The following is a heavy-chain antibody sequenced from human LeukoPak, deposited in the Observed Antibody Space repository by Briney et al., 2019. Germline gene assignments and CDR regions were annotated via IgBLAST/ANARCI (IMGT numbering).Heavy chain of an antibody. CDR3: ARDWYYYDSSGYKMVTLFDY. CDR2: IYTSGST. J-gene: IGHJ4*02. V-gene: IGHV4-4*07. Sequence: SETLSLTCTVSGGSISSYYWSWIRQPAGKGLEWIGRIYTSGSTNYNPSLKSRVTMSVDTSKNQFSLKLSSVTAADTAVYYCARDWYYYDSSGYKMVTLFDYWGQGTLVTVSS. CDR1: GGSISSYY. D-gene: IGHD3-22*01.